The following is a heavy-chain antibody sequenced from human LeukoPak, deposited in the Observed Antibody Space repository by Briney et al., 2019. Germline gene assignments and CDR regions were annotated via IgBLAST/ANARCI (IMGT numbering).Heavy chain of an antibody. CDR2: INHSGST. V-gene: IGHV4-39*07. CDR3: ARVLIFGVVIRFDY. J-gene: IGHJ4*02. CDR1: GGSISSSDYY. Sequence: SETLSLTCTVSGGSISSSDYYWGWIRQPPGKGLEWIGEINHSGSTNYNPSLKSRVTISVDTSKNQFSLKLSSVTAADTAVYYCARVLIFGVVIRFDYWGQGTLVTVSS. D-gene: IGHD3-3*01.